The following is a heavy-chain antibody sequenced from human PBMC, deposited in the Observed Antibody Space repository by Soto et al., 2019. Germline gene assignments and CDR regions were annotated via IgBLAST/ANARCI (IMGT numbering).Heavy chain of an antibody. J-gene: IGHJ4*02. Sequence: SETLSLTCTVSGDSISSGGYYWSWIRQHPVKGLEWIGNIYDSVTTHYNPSLKSRVSISEDTSKNQFSLKLISVTAADTAVYYCANKWFGEPYKFDYWGQGALVTVSS. CDR2: IYDSVTT. CDR3: ANKWFGEPYKFDY. CDR1: GDSISSGGYY. V-gene: IGHV4-31*03. D-gene: IGHD3-10*01.